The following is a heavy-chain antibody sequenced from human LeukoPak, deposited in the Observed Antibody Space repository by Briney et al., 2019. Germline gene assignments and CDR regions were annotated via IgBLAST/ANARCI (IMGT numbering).Heavy chain of an antibody. Sequence: GGSLRLSCAAAGLTFSNYGMHWVRQAPGKGLQWVAYIRYDGRNKYSADSVKGRFTIYRDNSKSTLYLQMNSLRPEDTAVYYCARIRDPRYWYFDLWGRGTLVTVSS. V-gene: IGHV3-30*02. CDR2: IRYDGRNK. D-gene: IGHD2/OR15-2a*01. CDR3: ARIRDPRYWYFDL. CDR1: GLTFSNYG. J-gene: IGHJ2*01.